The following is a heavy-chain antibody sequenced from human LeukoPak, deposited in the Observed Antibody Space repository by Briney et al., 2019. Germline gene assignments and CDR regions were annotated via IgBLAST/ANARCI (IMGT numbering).Heavy chain of an antibody. V-gene: IGHV4-39*07. Sequence: SETLSLTCTVSGGSISSSSYYWGWIRQPPGKGLEWIGSIYYSGSTYYNPSLKSRVTISVDTSKNQFSLKLSSVTAADTAVYYCARSFRLRYKNSPGGFDYWGQGTLVTVSS. D-gene: IGHD3-16*01. CDR2: IYYSGST. CDR3: ARSFRLRYKNSPGGFDY. CDR1: GGSISSSSYY. J-gene: IGHJ4*02.